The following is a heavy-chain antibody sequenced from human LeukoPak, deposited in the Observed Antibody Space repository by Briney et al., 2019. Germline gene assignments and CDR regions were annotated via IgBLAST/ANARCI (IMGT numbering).Heavy chain of an antibody. D-gene: IGHD3-10*01. J-gene: IGHJ5*02. V-gene: IGHV7-4-1*02. CDR3: ARDGVYDSGSRTLRPYNWFDP. CDR1: GYTFTSYD. CDR2: INTNTGNP. Sequence: GASVKVSCKASGYTFTSYDINWVRQATGQGLEWMGWINTNTGNPTYAQGFTGRFVFSLDTSVSTAFLQISSLKAEDTAVYYCARDGVYDSGSRTLRPYNWFDPWGQGTLVTVSS.